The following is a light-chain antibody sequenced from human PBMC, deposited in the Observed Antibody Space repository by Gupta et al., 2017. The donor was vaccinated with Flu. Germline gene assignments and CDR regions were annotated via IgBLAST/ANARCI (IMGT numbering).Light chain of an antibody. CDR1: QSISSF. J-gene: IGKJ1*01. V-gene: IGKV3-11*01. Sequence: EAVLTQSPATLSLSPGERATLSCRARQSISSFLAWYQQKPGQAPRLLIYYASNRATDIPARFSGSASGTELTLTISSLEPDDSAVYYCLHRDNWRGTFGEGTKVEIK. CDR2: YAS. CDR3: LHRDNWRGT.